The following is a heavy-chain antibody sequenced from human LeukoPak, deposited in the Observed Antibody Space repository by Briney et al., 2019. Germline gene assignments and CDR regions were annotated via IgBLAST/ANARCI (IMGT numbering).Heavy chain of an antibody. D-gene: IGHD2-2*02. Sequence: GASVKVSCKASGGTFSSYAISWVRQAPGQGLEWMGGIIPIFGTANYAQKFQGRVTITADESTSTAYMELSSLRSEDTAVYYCARGDNQLLYRWAPYYYMDVWGKGTMVTVSS. CDR2: IIPIFGTA. CDR1: GGTFSSYA. J-gene: IGHJ6*03. V-gene: IGHV1-69*13. CDR3: ARGDNQLLYRWAPYYYMDV.